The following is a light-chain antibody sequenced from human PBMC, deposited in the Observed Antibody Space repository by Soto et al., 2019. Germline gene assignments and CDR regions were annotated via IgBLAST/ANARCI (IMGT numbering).Light chain of an antibody. CDR1: QSVRTY. J-gene: IGKJ1*01. V-gene: IGKV3-11*01. Sequence: EIVMTQSPATLSVSPGERATLSCRASQSVRTYVAWYQQKAGQAPRLLIYDASNRATGIPARFSGSGSGSGTDFTLTISRLEPEDFAVYYCQQYISTPWTFGQGTKVDIK. CDR2: DAS. CDR3: QQYISTPWT.